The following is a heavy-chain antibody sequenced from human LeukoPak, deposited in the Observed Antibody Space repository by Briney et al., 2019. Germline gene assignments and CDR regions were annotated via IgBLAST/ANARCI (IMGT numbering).Heavy chain of an antibody. CDR2: IYCDDDK. CDR1: GFSLSTSGVG. J-gene: IGHJ4*02. V-gene: IGHV2-5*02. CDR3: AHSEVVPASGLLFDY. D-gene: IGHD2-2*01. Sequence: SGPTLVKPTQTLTLTCTFSGFSLSTSGVGVGWIRQPPGKALGWLALIYCDDDKRYSPSLKSRLTIIKDTSKNQVVLTMTNMDPVDTATYYCAHSEVVPASGLLFDYWGQGTLVTVSS.